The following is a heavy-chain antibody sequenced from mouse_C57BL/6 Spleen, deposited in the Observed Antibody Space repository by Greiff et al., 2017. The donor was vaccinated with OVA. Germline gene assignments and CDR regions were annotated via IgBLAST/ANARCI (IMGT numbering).Heavy chain of an antibody. V-gene: IGHV1-53*01. CDR1: GYTFTSYW. J-gene: IGHJ4*01. D-gene: IGHD2-5*01. CDR2: INPTNGGT. Sequence: VKLQQPGTELVKPGASVKLSCKASGYTFTSYWMHWVKQRPGQGLEWIGNINPTNGGTNYNEKFKSKATLTVDKSSSTAYMQRSSQTAEVSAVYYCARGYSNYDAMDYWGQGTSVTVSS. CDR3: ARGYSNYDAMDY.